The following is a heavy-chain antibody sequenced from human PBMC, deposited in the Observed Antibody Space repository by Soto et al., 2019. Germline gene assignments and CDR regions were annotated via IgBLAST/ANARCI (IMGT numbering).Heavy chain of an antibody. CDR2: IYYGGTT. CDR3: ARLPLVRGLPA. D-gene: IGHD3-10*01. Sequence: QLHLQESGPGRVKPSETLSLMCSVSGGSIRTSGNYWGWVRQAPEKGLEWIGSIYYGGTTNYNPSLKRRVTISVDTSKNQFSLKLTSVTAADTAVYYCARLPLVRGLPAWGQGTLVTVSS. J-gene: IGHJ5*02. CDR1: GGSIRTSGNY. V-gene: IGHV4-39*01.